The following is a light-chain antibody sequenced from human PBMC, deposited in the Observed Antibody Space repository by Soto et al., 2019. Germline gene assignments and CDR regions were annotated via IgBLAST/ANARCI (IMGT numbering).Light chain of an antibody. V-gene: IGKV4-1*01. J-gene: IGKJ1*01. Sequence: EIVMTQSPDSLAVSLGERATINCKSSQSVLYSYNNKNYLGWYQQKAGQPPKLLIYWASTRGSGVPDRFSGSGSGTDFTLTISSLQAEDVAFYYCQQYFSTPWTFGQGTKLEIE. CDR3: QQYFSTPWT. CDR2: WAS. CDR1: QSVLYSYNNKNY.